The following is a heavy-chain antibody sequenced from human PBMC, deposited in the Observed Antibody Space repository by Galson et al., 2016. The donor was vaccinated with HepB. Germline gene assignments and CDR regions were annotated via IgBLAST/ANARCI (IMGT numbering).Heavy chain of an antibody. CDR1: GASFSGYS. D-gene: IGHD6-25*01. Sequence: ETLSLTCAVYGASFSGYSWSWIRQPPGKGLEWIGEINHSGSTNYSPSLKSRITMSIDTPKNQFSLKLTSVTAADTAVYYCARVHLRLLRISAGGFDPWGQGALVTVSS. J-gene: IGHJ5*02. CDR2: INHSGST. V-gene: IGHV4-34*01. CDR3: ARVHLRLLRISAGGFDP.